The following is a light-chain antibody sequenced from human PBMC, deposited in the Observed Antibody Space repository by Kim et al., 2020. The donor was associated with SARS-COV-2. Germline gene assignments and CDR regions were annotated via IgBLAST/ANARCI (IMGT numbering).Light chain of an antibody. Sequence: ARGRTARISCEGNNMGSKGENWGQQKPGQAPVLVIYYDRDRPSGIPERFSGSNSGNTATLTISRVEAGDEADYYCHVWDGTSGQWVFGGGTQLTVL. CDR1: NMGSKG. V-gene: IGLV3-21*04. J-gene: IGLJ3*02. CDR3: HVWDGTSGQWV. CDR2: YDR.